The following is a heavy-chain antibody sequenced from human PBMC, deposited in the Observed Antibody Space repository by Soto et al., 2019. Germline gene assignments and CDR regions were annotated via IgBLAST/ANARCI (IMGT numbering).Heavy chain of an antibody. CDR3: AKGVTGYGSSGY. Sequence: ERSLRLSCAPSRFTFSSYAMSWVRQAPGKGLEWVSAISGSGGSTYYADSVKGRFTISRDNSKNTLYLQMNSLRAEDTAVYYCAKGVTGYGSSGYWGQGTLVTVSS. D-gene: IGHD3-22*01. CDR1: RFTFSSYA. J-gene: IGHJ4*02. V-gene: IGHV3-23*01. CDR2: ISGSGGST.